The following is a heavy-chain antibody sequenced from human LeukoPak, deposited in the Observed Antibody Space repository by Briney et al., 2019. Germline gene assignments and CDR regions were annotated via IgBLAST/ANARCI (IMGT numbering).Heavy chain of an antibody. CDR3: ARSERAYDILTGYYSGFDY. J-gene: IGHJ4*02. Sequence: GGSLRLSCAASGFTFSSYSMNWVRQAPGKGLEWVSSISSSSSYIYYADSVKGRFTISRDNAKNSLYLQMNSLRAEDTAVCYCARSERAYDILTGYYSGFDYWGQGTLVTVSS. V-gene: IGHV3-21*01. D-gene: IGHD3-9*01. CDR1: GFTFSSYS. CDR2: ISSSSSYI.